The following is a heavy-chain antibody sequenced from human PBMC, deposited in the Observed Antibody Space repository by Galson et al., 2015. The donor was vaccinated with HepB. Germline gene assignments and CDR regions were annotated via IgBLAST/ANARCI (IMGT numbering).Heavy chain of an antibody. Sequence: VSCKASGYTFTSYGISWVRQAPGQGLEWMGWISAYNGNTNYAQKLQGRVTMTTDTSTSTAYMDLRSLRSDDTAVYYCARARRYYDSSGFYHGYWYFDLWGRGTLVTVSS. CDR2: ISAYNGNT. CDR1: GYTFTSYG. J-gene: IGHJ2*01. V-gene: IGHV1-18*04. D-gene: IGHD3-22*01. CDR3: ARARRYYDSSGFYHGYWYFDL.